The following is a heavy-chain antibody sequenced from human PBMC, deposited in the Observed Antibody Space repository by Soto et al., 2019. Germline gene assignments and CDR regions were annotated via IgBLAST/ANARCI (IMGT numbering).Heavy chain of an antibody. V-gene: IGHV2-70*11. CDR3: ARGHYDILTGPPFNDGMDV. CDR1: GSSLSTSGMC. CDR2: IDWDDDK. D-gene: IGHD3-9*01. Sequence: SGPTLVNPTQTLTLTCTFSGSSLSTSGMCVSWIRQPPGKALEWLARIDWDDDKYYSTSLKTRLTISKDTSKNQVVLTMTNMDPVDTATYYCARGHYDILTGPPFNDGMDVWGQGTTVTVSS. J-gene: IGHJ6*02.